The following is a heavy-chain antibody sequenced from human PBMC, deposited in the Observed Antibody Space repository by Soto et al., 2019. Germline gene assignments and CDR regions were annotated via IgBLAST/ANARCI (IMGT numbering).Heavy chain of an antibody. J-gene: IGHJ4*02. D-gene: IGHD6-13*01. V-gene: IGHV5-10-1*01. CDR1: GFTFSAYW. CDR2: IDPSDSYT. CDR3: VTGNYGSRWYYFDY. Sequence: EVQLVQSGAEVKKPGQSLNISCEGSGFTFSAYWISWVRQMPGKGLEWMGTIDPSDSYTNYSPSFQGHVTFSTDNSIAPAYLQWSNLKASDPAMYYCVTGNYGSRWYYFDYWGQGTLVTVSS.